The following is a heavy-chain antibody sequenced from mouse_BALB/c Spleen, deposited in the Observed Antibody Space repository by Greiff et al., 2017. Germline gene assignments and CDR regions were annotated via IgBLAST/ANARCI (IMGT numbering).Heavy chain of an antibody. CDR2: IDPENGDT. J-gene: IGHJ4*01. CDR1: GFNIKDYY. V-gene: IGHV14-4*02. Sequence: EVQLQQSGAELVRSGASVKLSCTASGFNIKDYYMHWVKQRPEQGLEWIGWIDPENGDTEYAPKFQGKATMTADTSSNTAYLQLSSLTSEDTAVYYCNAGLYGNYDAMDYWGQGTSVTVSS. CDR3: NAGLYGNYDAMDY. D-gene: IGHD2-1*01.